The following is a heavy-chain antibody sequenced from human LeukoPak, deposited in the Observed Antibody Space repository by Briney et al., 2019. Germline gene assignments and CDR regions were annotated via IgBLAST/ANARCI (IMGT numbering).Heavy chain of an antibody. V-gene: IGHV3-43D*03. D-gene: IGHD3-16*01. J-gene: IGHJ3*02. CDR3: AMVGEGDAFDI. CDR2: ISWDGGST. Sequence: PGGSLRLSCAASGFTFDDYAMHWVRQAPGKGLEWVSLISWDGGSTYYADSVKGRFTISRDNSKNSLYLQMNSLGAEDTALYYCAMVGEGDAFDIWGQGTMVTVSS. CDR1: GFTFDDYA.